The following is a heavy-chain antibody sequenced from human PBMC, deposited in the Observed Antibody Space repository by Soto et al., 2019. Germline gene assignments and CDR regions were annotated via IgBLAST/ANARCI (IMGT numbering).Heavy chain of an antibody. Sequence: SETLSLTCTVSGGSISSGGYYWGWIRQPPGKGLEWIGSIYYSGSTYYNPSLKSRVTISVDTSKNQFSLKLSSVTAADTAVYYCASAGGSGSISTTEYYYYMDVWGKGTTVTVSS. J-gene: IGHJ6*03. CDR1: GGSISSGGYY. V-gene: IGHV4-39*01. D-gene: IGHD3-3*01. CDR2: IYYSGST. CDR3: ASAGGSGSISTTEYYYYMDV.